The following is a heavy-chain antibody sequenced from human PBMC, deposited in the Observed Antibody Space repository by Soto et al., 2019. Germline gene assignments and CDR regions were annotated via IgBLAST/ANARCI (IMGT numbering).Heavy chain of an antibody. V-gene: IGHV3-33*01. Sequence: LRLSCAASGFTFSSYGMHWVRQAPGKGLEWVAVIWYDGSNKYYADSVKGRFTISRDNSKNTLYLQMNSLRAEDTAVYYCARGPGYSYGQNFDYWGQGTLVTVSS. CDR2: IWYDGSNK. CDR3: ARGPGYSYGQNFDY. J-gene: IGHJ4*02. D-gene: IGHD5-18*01. CDR1: GFTFSSYG.